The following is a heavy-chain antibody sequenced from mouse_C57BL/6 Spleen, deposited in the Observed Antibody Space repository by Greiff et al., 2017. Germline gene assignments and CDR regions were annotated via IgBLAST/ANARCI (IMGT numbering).Heavy chain of an antibody. Sequence: QVTLKVCGPGILQSSQTLSLTCSFSGFSLSTSGMGVSWIRQPSGKGLEWLAHIYWDDDKRYNPSLKSRLTISQDTSRNQVFLKITSVDTADTATYYGARRAFTTVSGYAMDYWGQGTSVTVSS. D-gene: IGHD1-1*01. V-gene: IGHV8-12*01. J-gene: IGHJ4*01. CDR3: ARRAFTTVSGYAMDY. CDR2: IYWDDDK. CDR1: GFSLSTSGMG.